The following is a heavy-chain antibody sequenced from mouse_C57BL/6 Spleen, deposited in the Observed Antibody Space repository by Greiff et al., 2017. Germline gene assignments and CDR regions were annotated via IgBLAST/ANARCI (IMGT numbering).Heavy chain of an antibody. Sequence: QVHVKQSGAELVRPGASVTLSCKASGYTFTDYEMHWVKQTPVHGLEWIGAIDPETGGTAYNQKFKGKAILTADKSSSTAYMELRSLTSEDSAVYYCTRYNYDYLCAYWGQGTLVTVSA. J-gene: IGHJ3*01. D-gene: IGHD2-4*01. CDR2: IDPETGGT. CDR1: GYTFTDYE. V-gene: IGHV1-15*01. CDR3: TRYNYDYLCAY.